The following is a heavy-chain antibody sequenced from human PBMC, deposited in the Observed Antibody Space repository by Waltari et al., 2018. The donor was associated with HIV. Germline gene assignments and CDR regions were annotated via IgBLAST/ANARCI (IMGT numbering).Heavy chain of an antibody. J-gene: IGHJ5*02. Sequence: EVQLVESGGGPVKPVGRLRLSCRVSVCTLHSYNPYWVRQAPGKGLEWISSISSSGTFTHYADSVKGRFTISRDNANKSVYLQMNSLRAEDTAVYYCARDSRDNSWSLNFFDPWGQGTLVTVSS. V-gene: IGHV3-21*01. CDR3: ARDSRDNSWSLNFFDP. CDR1: VCTLHSYN. D-gene: IGHD6-13*01. CDR2: ISSSGTFT.